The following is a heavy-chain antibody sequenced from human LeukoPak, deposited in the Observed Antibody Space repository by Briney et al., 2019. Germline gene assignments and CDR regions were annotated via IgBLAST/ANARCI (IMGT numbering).Heavy chain of an antibody. V-gene: IGHV3-66*01. Sequence: PGGSLRLSCVASGFTVSSNYMSWVRQAPGKGLEWVSMFHSGGSTFYADSVKGRFTIARDSSKNTLYLQMNTLRAEDTAVYYCVTDQLLLYGFDYWGQGTLVTVSS. CDR2: FHSGGST. D-gene: IGHD2-2*01. CDR3: VTDQLLLYGFDY. J-gene: IGHJ4*02. CDR1: GFTVSSNY.